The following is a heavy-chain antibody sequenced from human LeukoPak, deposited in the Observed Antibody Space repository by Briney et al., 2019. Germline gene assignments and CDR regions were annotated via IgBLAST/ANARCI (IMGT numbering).Heavy chain of an antibody. CDR1: GYTFTSYG. CDR2: ISAYNGNT. Sequence: ASVKVSCKASGYTFTSYGISWVRQAPGQGLEWMGWISAYNGNTNYAQKLQGRVTMTTDTSTSTAYMELRSLRSDDTAVYYCARDRYSYGPCYYYYGMDVWGQGTTVTVSS. D-gene: IGHD5-18*01. J-gene: IGHJ6*02. CDR3: ARDRYSYGPCYYYYGMDV. V-gene: IGHV1-18*01.